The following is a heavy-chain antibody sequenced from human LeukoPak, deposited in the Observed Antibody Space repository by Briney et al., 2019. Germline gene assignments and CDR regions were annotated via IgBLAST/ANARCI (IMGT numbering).Heavy chain of an antibody. D-gene: IGHD1-26*01. CDR3: ARGPGRSGSYDY. J-gene: IGHJ4*02. CDR2: IYTSGST. Sequence: SETLSLTCTVSGGSISSYYWSWIRQPAGKGLEWIGRIYTSGSTNYNPSLKSRVTISVDTPKNQFSLKLSSVTAADTAVYYCARGPGRSGSYDYWGQGTLVTVSS. CDR1: GGSISSYY. V-gene: IGHV4-4*07.